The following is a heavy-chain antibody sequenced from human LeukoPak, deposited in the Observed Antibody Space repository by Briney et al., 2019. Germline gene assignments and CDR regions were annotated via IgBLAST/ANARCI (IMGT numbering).Heavy chain of an antibody. CDR1: GYTFTSYG. Sequence: ASVKVSCKAPGYTFTSYGISWVRQAPGQGLEWKGWISAYSGNTNYAQKLQGRVTMTTDTSTSTAYMELRSLRSDDTAVYYCARVGDHYYGSGSYYFDWFDPWGQGTLVTVSS. CDR3: ARVGDHYYGSGSYYFDWFDP. V-gene: IGHV1-18*01. D-gene: IGHD3-10*01. CDR2: ISAYSGNT. J-gene: IGHJ5*02.